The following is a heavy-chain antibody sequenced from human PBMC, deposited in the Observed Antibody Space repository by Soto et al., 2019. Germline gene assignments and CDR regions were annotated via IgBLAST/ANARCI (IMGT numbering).Heavy chain of an antibody. Sequence: SVKVSCKTPGFTFSTSTMQWVRHARGQRLEWIGWIVAGSGNTNYAQKFQERVTITRDMSTNTAYMELSSLRAEDTAVYYCARGGIAAAAAPAIWGQGTMVTVSS. CDR3: ARGGIAAAAAPAI. V-gene: IGHV1-58*02. D-gene: IGHD6-13*01. J-gene: IGHJ3*02. CDR1: GFTFSTST. CDR2: IVAGSGNT.